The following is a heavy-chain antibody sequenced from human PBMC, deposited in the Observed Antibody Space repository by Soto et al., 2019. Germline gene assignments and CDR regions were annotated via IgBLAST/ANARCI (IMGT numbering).Heavy chain of an antibody. CDR1: GGTFSSYT. CDR2: IIPILGIA. CDR3: ARDIRQQLVWDAFDI. V-gene: IGHV1-69*04. D-gene: IGHD6-13*01. Sequence: GASVKVSCKASGGTFSSYTISWVRQAPGQGLEWMGRIIPILGIANYAQKFQGRVTITADKSTSTAYMELSSLRSEDTAVYYCARDIRQQLVWDAFDIWGQGTMVTVSS. J-gene: IGHJ3*02.